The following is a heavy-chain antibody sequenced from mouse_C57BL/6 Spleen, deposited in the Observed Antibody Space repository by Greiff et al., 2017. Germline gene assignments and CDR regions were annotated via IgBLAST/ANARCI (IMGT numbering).Heavy chain of an antibody. CDR2: IHPNSGST. J-gene: IGHJ1*03. Sequence: QVQLKQPGAELVKPGASVKLSCKASGYTFTSYWMHWVKQRPGQGLEWIGMIHPNSGSTNYNEKFKSKATLTVDKSSSTAYMQLSSLTSEDSAVYYCARDGYGLWYFDVWGTGTTVTVSS. CDR3: ARDGYGLWYFDV. D-gene: IGHD2-2*01. V-gene: IGHV1-64*01. CDR1: GYTFTSYW.